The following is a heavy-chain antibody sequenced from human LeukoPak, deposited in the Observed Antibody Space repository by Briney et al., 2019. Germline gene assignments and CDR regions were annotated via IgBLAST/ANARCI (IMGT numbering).Heavy chain of an antibody. CDR3: AKVLDDYGDFGPINPSDY. V-gene: IGHV3-23*01. Sequence: GGSLRLSCAASGFTFSSYAISWVRQAPGKGLEWVSAISGSGGSTYYADSVKGRFTISRDNSKNTLYLQMNSLRAEDTAVYYCAKVLDDYGDFGPINPSDYWGQGTLVTVSS. D-gene: IGHD4-17*01. J-gene: IGHJ4*02. CDR2: ISGSGGST. CDR1: GFTFSSYA.